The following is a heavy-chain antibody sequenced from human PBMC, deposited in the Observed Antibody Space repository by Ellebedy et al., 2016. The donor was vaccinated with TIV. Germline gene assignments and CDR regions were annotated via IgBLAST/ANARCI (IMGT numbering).Heavy chain of an antibody. CDR1: GFTFSRYW. D-gene: IGHD3-22*01. Sequence: GESLKISXVVSGFTFSRYWMSWVRQAPGKGLEWVANINQDGSEKYYVDSVKGRFTISRDNAKKSLYLQLDSLRVEDTAVYHCASHDYDSRGSPFDYWGQGALVTVSS. CDR3: ASHDYDSRGSPFDY. J-gene: IGHJ4*02. CDR2: INQDGSEK. V-gene: IGHV3-7*01.